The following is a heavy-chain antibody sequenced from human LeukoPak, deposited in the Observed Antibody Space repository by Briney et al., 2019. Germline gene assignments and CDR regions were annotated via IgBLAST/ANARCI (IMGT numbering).Heavy chain of an antibody. J-gene: IGHJ6*02. CDR2: IYYSGST. CDR3: ARSYDSRGYFYSGMDV. Sequence: SETLSLTCTVSGGSISSDYGSWIRQPPGKGLEWVGYIYYSGSTGYNPSLKSRVTISVDTSKNKFSLNLSSVTAADTAVYYCARSYDSRGYFYSGMDVWGQGTSVTVSS. V-gene: IGHV4-59*01. CDR1: GGSISSDY. D-gene: IGHD3-22*01.